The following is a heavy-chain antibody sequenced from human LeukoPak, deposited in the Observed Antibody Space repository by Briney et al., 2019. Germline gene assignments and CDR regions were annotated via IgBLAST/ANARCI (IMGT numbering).Heavy chain of an antibody. CDR2: ISSSSSYI. J-gene: IGHJ4*02. CDR1: GFTFSSYS. CDR3: ARDLIYYDILTGLDY. V-gene: IGHV3-21*01. Sequence: PGGSLRLSCAASGFTFSSYSMNWVRQAPGKGLEWVSSISSSSSYIYYADSVKGRFTISRDNAKNSLYLQMNSLRAEDTAVYYCARDLIYYDILTGLDYWGQGTLVTVSS. D-gene: IGHD3-9*01.